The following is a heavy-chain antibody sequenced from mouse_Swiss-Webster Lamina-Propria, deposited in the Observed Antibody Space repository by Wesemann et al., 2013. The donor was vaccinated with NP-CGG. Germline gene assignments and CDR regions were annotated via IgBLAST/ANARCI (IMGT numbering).Heavy chain of an antibody. V-gene: IGHV5-6-3*01. J-gene: IGHJ3*01. CDR1: GFTFSSYG. Sequence: GGLVQPGGSLKLSCAASGFTFSSYGMSWVRQTPDKRLELVATINSNGGSTYYPDSVKGRFTISRDDAKNTLYLQMSSLKSEDTAMYYCANGFAYWGQGTLVTVSA. CDR2: INSNGGST. CDR3: ANGFAY.